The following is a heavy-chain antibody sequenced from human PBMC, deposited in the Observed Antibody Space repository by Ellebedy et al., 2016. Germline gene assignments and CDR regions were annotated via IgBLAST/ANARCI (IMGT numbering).Heavy chain of an antibody. D-gene: IGHD4-23*01. Sequence: GGSLRLXCAASGFSFSTYTMDWVRQAPGKGLEWVGRCRTKANRYTTEYAASVKGRFTISRDESKNSLFLQMNSMKSEDTAVYYCARVPGGISGYVLDIWGQGAVVTVSS. V-gene: IGHV3-72*01. CDR2: CRTKANRYTT. CDR1: GFSFSTYT. CDR3: ARVPGGISGYVLDI. J-gene: IGHJ3*02.